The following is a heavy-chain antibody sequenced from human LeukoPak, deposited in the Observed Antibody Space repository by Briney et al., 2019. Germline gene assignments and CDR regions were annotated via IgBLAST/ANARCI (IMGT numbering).Heavy chain of an antibody. D-gene: IGHD5-18*01. Sequence: PGGSLRLSCAASGFTFDDYAMHWVRQAPGKGLEWVSGISWNSGSIGYADSVKGRFTISRDNAKNSLYLQMNSLRAEDTALYYCAKVGRALVQLWFFEWGQGTLVTVSS. CDR3: AKVGRALVQLWFFE. CDR1: GFTFDDYA. V-gene: IGHV3-9*01. CDR2: ISWNSGSI. J-gene: IGHJ4*02.